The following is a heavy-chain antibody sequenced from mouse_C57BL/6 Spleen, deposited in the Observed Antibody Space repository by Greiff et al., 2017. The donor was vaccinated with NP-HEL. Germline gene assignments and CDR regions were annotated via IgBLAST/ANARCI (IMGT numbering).Heavy chain of an antibody. Sequence: VQLQQPGAELVMPGASVKLSCKASGYTFTSYWMHWVKQRPGQGLEWIGEIDPSDSYTNYNQKFKGKSTLTVDKSSSTAYMQLSSLTSEDSAVYYCARRSSGYVDYFDYWGQGTTLTVSS. CDR1: GYTFTSYW. CDR3: ARRSSGYVDYFDY. CDR2: IDPSDSYT. J-gene: IGHJ2*01. V-gene: IGHV1-69*01. D-gene: IGHD3-2*02.